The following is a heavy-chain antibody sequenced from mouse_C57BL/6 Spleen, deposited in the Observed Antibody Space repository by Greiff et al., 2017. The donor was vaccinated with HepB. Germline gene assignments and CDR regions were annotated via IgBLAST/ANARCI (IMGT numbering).Heavy chain of an antibody. CDR2: ISNGGGST. Sequence: DVKLVESGGGLVQPGGSLKLSCAASGFTFSDYYMYWVRQTPEKRLEWVAYISNGGGSTYYPDTVKGRFTISRDNAKNTLYLQMSRLKSEDTAMYYCATGDGYYWGQGTTLTVSS. CDR1: GFTFSDYY. J-gene: IGHJ2*01. D-gene: IGHD2-3*01. CDR3: ATGDGYY. V-gene: IGHV5-12*01.